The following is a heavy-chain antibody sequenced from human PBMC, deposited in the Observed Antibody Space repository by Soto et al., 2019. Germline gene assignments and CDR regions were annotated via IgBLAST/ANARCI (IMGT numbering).Heavy chain of an antibody. CDR2: ISYGGRNQ. CDR1: GFSLSSNG. J-gene: IGHJ4*02. D-gene: IGHD6-19*01. V-gene: IGHV3-30*18. CDR3: AKDLGTGWSYIDN. Sequence: QVELVESGGGVVQPGRSLRLSCTASGFSLSSNGIHWVRQAPGKGLDWVAVISYGGRNQYYADSVKGRFTVSRDDAKNTVYLQMDSLTDEDTAVYYCAKDLGTGWSYIDNWGQGTLITVTS.